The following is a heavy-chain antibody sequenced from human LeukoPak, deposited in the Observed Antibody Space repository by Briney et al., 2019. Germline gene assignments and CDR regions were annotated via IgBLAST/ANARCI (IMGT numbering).Heavy chain of an antibody. CDR3: AREQVDIAAAGSDY. D-gene: IGHD6-13*01. V-gene: IGHV3-74*01. CDR1: GFTFSSFW. J-gene: IGHJ4*02. Sequence: GGSLRLSCAASGFTFSSFWMHWVRQAPGKGLVWVSRINSDGSRISYADSVKGRFTISRDNSKNTLYVQMNSLRAEDTAVYYCAREQVDIAAAGSDYWGQGTLVTVSS. CDR2: INSDGSRI.